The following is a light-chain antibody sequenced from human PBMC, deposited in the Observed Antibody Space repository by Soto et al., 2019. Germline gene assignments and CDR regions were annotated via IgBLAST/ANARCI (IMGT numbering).Light chain of an antibody. J-gene: IGKJ4*01. CDR1: QSLSSRY. CDR2: GAS. CDR3: QQYSSSPPT. Sequence: EIVLTQSPGTLSLSPGDRATLSCRASQSLSSRYLAWYRQKPGQAPRLLIYGASNRATGSPDRFSGSGSGTAFTLTISRLEPGDFAVYYCQQYSSSPPTFGGGTKVEIK. V-gene: IGKV3-20*01.